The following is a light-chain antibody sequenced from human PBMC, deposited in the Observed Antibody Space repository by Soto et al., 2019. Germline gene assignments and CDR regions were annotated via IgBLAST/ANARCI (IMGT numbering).Light chain of an antibody. J-gene: IGKJ1*01. Sequence: DIQMTQSPSTLSASVGDRVTITCRASQSISSWLAWYQQKPGKAPKLLIYDASSLERGVPSRFSGSGSGTEFTLTISSLQPDDFASYYCQQYNRYWTFGQGTKVEIE. CDR1: QSISSW. CDR2: DAS. V-gene: IGKV1-5*01. CDR3: QQYNRYWT.